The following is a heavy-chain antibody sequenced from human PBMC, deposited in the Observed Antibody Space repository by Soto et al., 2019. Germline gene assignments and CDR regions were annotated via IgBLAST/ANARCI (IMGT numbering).Heavy chain of an antibody. CDR2: INPDNGNT. CDR3: ARATLSGGPRANDAFEV. V-gene: IGHV1-3*01. CDR1: GFTFSDHL. D-gene: IGHD6-25*01. J-gene: IGHJ3*01. Sequence: QVQLVQSGGEVRKPGVSVNISCRASGFTFSDHLINWVRQVPGQSLEWMGWINPDNGNTKYSQTFPGRVPISTNTSASIVYLEVSDLTSADTAVFYCARATLSGGPRANDAFEVWGQGTMVTVSS.